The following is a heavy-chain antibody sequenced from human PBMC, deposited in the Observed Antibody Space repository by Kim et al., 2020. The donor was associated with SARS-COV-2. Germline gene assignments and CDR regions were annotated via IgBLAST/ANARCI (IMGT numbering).Heavy chain of an antibody. CDR2: IIPIFGTA. CDR1: GGTFSSYA. CDR3: ARLSVPAAEKFRYNYYGMDV. D-gene: IGHD2-2*01. Sequence: SVKVSCKASGGTFSSYAISWVRQAPGQGLEWMGGIIPIFGTANYAQKFQGRVTITADESTSTAYMELSSLRSEDTAVYYCARLSVPAAEKFRYNYYGMDVWGQGTTVTVSS. V-gene: IGHV1-69*13. J-gene: IGHJ6*02.